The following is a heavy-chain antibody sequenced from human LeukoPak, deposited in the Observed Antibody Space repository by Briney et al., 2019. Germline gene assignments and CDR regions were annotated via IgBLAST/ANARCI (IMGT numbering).Heavy chain of an antibody. Sequence: PGGSLRLSRAASGFTFSSYAMSWVRQAPGKGLEWVSAISGSGGSTYYADSVKGRFTISRDNSKNTLYLQMNSLRAEDTAVYYCAKGVMTTVVTPSDYWGQGTLVTVSS. CDR3: AKGVMTTVVTPSDY. CDR1: GFTFSSYA. J-gene: IGHJ4*02. D-gene: IGHD4-23*01. V-gene: IGHV3-23*01. CDR2: ISGSGGST.